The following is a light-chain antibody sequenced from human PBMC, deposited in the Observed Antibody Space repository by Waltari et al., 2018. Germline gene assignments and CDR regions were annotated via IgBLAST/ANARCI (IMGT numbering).Light chain of an antibody. J-gene: IGKJ3*01. CDR3: QQYNSWPPVT. Sequence: IMITQSPTTLSVSPGERITLPRRASQSVSSNLAWYQQRPGQAPRLVIFGASTRATGIPPRFSGSGSGTEFTLTISSLQSEDFAVYYCQQYNSWPPVTFGPGTKVDLK. CDR1: QSVSSN. CDR2: GAS. V-gene: IGKV3-15*01.